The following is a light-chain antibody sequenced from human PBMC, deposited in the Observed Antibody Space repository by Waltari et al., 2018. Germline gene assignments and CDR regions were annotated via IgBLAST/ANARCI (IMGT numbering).Light chain of an antibody. V-gene: IGKV3-20*01. CDR3: QQYGSSPG. J-gene: IGKJ1*01. CDR1: QRVSNTY. Sequence: DIVFTQSPGTLSLSSGDRATLSCRANQRVSNTYLAWYQPKPGQAPRLLLYDADTRATGIPDRFSGSWSGTEFTLTITRLEPEDFGVYYCQQYGSSPGFGQGTKVEIK. CDR2: DAD.